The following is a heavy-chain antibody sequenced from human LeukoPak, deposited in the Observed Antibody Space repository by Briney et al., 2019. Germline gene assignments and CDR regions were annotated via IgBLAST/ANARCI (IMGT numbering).Heavy chain of an antibody. V-gene: IGHV4-34*01. J-gene: IGHJ6*03. Sequence: SETLSLTCAVYGGSFSGYYWSWIRQPPGKGLEWIGEINHSGSTNYNPSLKSRVTISVDTSRNQFSLKLSSVTAADTAVYYCARGRKLAVAGGIYYYYYMDVWGKGTTVTVSS. CDR2: INHSGST. CDR3: ARGRKLAVAGGIYYYYYMDV. D-gene: IGHD6-19*01. CDR1: GGSFSGYY.